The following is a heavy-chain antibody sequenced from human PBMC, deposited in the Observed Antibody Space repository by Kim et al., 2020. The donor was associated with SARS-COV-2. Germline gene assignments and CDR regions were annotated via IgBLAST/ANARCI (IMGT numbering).Heavy chain of an antibody. D-gene: IGHD4-17*01. J-gene: IGHJ5*02. CDR2: IYPGDSDT. CDR1: GYSFTSYW. V-gene: IGHV5-51*01. Sequence: GESLQISCKGSGYSFTSYWIGWVRQMPGQGLEWMGIIYPGDSDTRYSPSFQGQVTISADKSISTAYLQWSSLKASDTAMYYCARILTVITYNWFDPWGQGTLGTVSS. CDR3: ARILTVITYNWFDP.